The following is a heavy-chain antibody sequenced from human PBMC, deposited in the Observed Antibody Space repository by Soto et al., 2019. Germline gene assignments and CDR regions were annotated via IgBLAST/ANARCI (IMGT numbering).Heavy chain of an antibody. D-gene: IGHD2-15*01. CDR3: AREGQADNYYYYGMDV. V-gene: IGHV3-7*01. Sequence: GGSLRLSYAASGFTFSSYWMSWVRQAPGKGLEWVANIKQDGSEKYYVDSVKGQFTISRDNAKNSLYLQMNSLRAEDTAVYYCAREGQADNYYYYGMDVWGQGTTVTVSS. CDR1: GFTFSSYW. J-gene: IGHJ6*02. CDR2: IKQDGSEK.